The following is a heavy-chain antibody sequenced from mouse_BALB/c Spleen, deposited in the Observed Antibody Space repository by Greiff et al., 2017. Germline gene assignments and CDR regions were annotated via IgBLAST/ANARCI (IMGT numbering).Heavy chain of an antibody. Sequence: VQLQQSGTVLARPGASVKMSCKASGYSFTSYWMHWVKQRPGQGLEWIGAIYPGNSDTSYNQKFKGKAKLTAVTSASTAYMELSSLTNEDSAVYYCTRGDYGSYAMDYWGQGTSVTVSS. CDR1: GYSFTSYW. CDR2: IYPGNSDT. J-gene: IGHJ4*01. D-gene: IGHD1-2*01. CDR3: TRGDYGSYAMDY. V-gene: IGHV1-5*01.